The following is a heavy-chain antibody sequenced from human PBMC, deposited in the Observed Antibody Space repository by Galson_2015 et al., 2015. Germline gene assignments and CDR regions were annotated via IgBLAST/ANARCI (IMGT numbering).Heavy chain of an antibody. V-gene: IGHV3-9*01. Sequence: SLRLSCAASGFTFDDYAMYWVRQAPGKGLEWVSGISWNSGNIGYADSVKGRFTISRDNAKNSLYLQMNSLRVEDTAFYYCAKGRGPHSGKNVDYWGQGTLVIVSS. CDR2: ISWNSGNI. D-gene: IGHD1-26*01. CDR1: GFTFDDYA. CDR3: AKGRGPHSGKNVDY. J-gene: IGHJ4*02.